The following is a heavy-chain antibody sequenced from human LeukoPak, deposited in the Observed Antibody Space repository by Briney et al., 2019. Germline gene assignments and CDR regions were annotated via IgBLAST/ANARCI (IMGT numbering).Heavy chain of an antibody. V-gene: IGHV3-30*04. J-gene: IGHJ1*01. D-gene: IGHD3-3*01. CDR1: GFTFSSYA. CDR2: ISYDGRNK. CDR3: ARGYYDFWSGYSSYFQH. Sequence: GGSLRLSCAASGFTFSSYAMHWVRQAPGKGLEWVAVISYDGRNKYYADSVKGRFTISRDNSKNTLYLQMNSLRAEDTAVYYCARGYYDFWSGYSSYFQHWGQGTLVTVSS.